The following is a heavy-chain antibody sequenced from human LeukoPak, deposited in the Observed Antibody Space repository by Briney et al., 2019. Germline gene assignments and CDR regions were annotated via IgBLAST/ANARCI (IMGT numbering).Heavy chain of an antibody. J-gene: IGHJ3*02. CDR1: GFTSDDHA. D-gene: IGHD3-10*01. CDR2: ISGDT. CDR3: ASRTKYYYGSGSYWGAFDI. V-gene: IGHV3-43*02. Sequence: GGSLRLSCAASGFTSDDHAMHWVRQAPGKGLEWVSLISGDTYYADSVKGRFTISRDNSKNSLYLHMNSLRTDDTALYYCASRTKYYYGSGSYWGAFDIWGQGTMVTVSS.